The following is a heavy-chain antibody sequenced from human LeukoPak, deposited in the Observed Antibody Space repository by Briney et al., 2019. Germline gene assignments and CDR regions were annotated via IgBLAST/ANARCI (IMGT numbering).Heavy chain of an antibody. D-gene: IGHD3-10*01. J-gene: IGHJ4*02. Sequence: PGGSLRLSCAASGFTFSTYGMHWVRQAPGKGLEWVAFIRSDGSDKYHADSVKGRFTISRDNSKNTLYLQMNSLRTEDTAVYYCANEWLHVSGSYKANNWGQGTLVTVPS. CDR3: ANEWLHVSGSYKANN. CDR2: IRSDGSDK. V-gene: IGHV3-30*02. CDR1: GFTFSTYG.